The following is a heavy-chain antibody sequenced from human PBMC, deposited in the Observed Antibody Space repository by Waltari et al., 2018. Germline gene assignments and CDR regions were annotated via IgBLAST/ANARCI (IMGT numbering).Heavy chain of an antibody. CDR2: ISYDGSNK. Sequence: QVQLVESGGGVVPPGRSLRLSCAASGFTVSSYAMHWVRQVPGPGTGVVAVISYDGSNKYYAGSVKGRFTISRDNSKNTLYLQMNSLRAEDTAVYYCARDLSATPDYWGQGTLVTGSS. CDR3: ARDLSATPDY. V-gene: IGHV3-30-3*01. CDR1: GFTVSSYA. D-gene: IGHD2-15*01. J-gene: IGHJ4*02.